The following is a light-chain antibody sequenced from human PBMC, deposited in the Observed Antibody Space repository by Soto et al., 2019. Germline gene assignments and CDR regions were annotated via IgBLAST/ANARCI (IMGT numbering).Light chain of an antibody. J-gene: IGKJ4*01. CDR2: KAS. CDR1: QSISSW. Sequence: DIQMTQSPSTLSASVGDKVTITCRASQSISSWLAWYQQKPGKAPKLLIYKASTLESGVPSRFSGSGSGTEFTLTISSLQSEDCAIYYCQQYHTWPITFGGGTKVDI. V-gene: IGKV1-5*03. CDR3: QQYHTWPIT.